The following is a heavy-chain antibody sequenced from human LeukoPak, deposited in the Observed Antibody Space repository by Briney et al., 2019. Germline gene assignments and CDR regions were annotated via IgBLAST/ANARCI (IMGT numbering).Heavy chain of an antibody. CDR1: GFTFDTFG. J-gene: IGHJ4*02. CDR2: IWHDGSNK. Sequence: GGSLTLSCLASGFTFDTFGMYWARQAPGKGLEWVAVIWHDGSNKYYTDSVKGRFTISRDNSKNTLYLQMNSLRAEDTAVYYCARDRSTGSYFFFDYWGQGVRVTVSS. V-gene: IGHV3-33*07. CDR3: ARDRSTGSYFFFDY. D-gene: IGHD6-19*01.